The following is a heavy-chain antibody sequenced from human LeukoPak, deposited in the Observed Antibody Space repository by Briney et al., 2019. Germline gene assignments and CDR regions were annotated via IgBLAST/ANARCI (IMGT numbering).Heavy chain of an antibody. CDR3: VSTYYYDSSGYYPFDY. CDR2: ISSNGGST. Sequence: GGSLRLSCSASGFTFSNNAMHWVRQAPGKGLEYVSGISSNGGSTHYADTVKGRFTISRDNSKNTLYLQMSSLRAEDTAVYYCVSTYYYDSSGYYPFDYWGQGTPVTVSS. D-gene: IGHD3-22*01. J-gene: IGHJ4*02. CDR1: GFTFSNNA. V-gene: IGHV3-64D*09.